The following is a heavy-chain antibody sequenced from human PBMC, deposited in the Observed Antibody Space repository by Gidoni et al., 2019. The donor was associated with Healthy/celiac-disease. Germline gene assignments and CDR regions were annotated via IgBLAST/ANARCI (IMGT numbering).Heavy chain of an antibody. Sequence: QVQLVESGGGVVQPGRSLRLSFAASGFTFSSCGMHWVRQAPGKGLEWVAVISYDGSNKFYADAVKGRFAISRDNSKNTLYLQMNSLKTEDTAVYYCAKDPGGQRPFDYWGQGTLVTVSS. D-gene: IGHD3-10*01. CDR2: ISYDGSNK. V-gene: IGHV3-30*18. CDR3: AKDPGGQRPFDY. CDR1: GFTFSSCG. J-gene: IGHJ4*02.